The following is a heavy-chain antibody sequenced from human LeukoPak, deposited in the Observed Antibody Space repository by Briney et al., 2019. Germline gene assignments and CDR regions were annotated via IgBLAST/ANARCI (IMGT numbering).Heavy chain of an antibody. CDR2: INHSGST. Sequence: SETLSLTCAVYGVSFSGYYWSWIRQPPGKGLEWIGEINHSGSTNYNPSLKSRVTISVDTSKNQFSLKLSSVTAADTAVYYCARGREWYGSSDPLLPFDYWGQGTLVTVSS. V-gene: IGHV4-34*01. D-gene: IGHD3-22*01. J-gene: IGHJ4*02. CDR3: ARGREWYGSSDPLLPFDY. CDR1: GVSFSGYY.